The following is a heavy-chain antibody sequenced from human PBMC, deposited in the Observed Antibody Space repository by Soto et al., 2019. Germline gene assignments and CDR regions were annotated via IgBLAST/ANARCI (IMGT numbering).Heavy chain of an antibody. V-gene: IGHV3-74*01. D-gene: IGHD2-15*01. CDR3: VTTSLVVAAATREDY. Sequence: EVKLVESGGGLVQPGGSLRLSCAASGFTFSSYWMHWVRQAPGKGLVWVSRINSDGSSTSYADSVKGRFTISRDNAKNTPYLQMNSLRAEDTAVYYCVTTSLVVAAATREDYWGQGTLVTVSS. CDR1: GFTFSSYW. CDR2: INSDGSST. J-gene: IGHJ4*02.